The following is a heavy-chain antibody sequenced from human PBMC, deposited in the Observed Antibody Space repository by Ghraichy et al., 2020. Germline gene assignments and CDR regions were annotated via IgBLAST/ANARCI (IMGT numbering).Heavy chain of an antibody. CDR3: ATLFGDYGMDV. Sequence: ASVKVSCKVSGYTLTELSIHWVRQAPGKRLEWMGGFDPEDGETIYAQKFQGRVTMTEDTSTDTAYMELSSLRSEDTAVYYCATLFGDYGMDVWGQGTTVTVAS. CDR1: GYTLTELS. J-gene: IGHJ6*02. CDR2: FDPEDGET. D-gene: IGHD3-10*02. V-gene: IGHV1-24*01.